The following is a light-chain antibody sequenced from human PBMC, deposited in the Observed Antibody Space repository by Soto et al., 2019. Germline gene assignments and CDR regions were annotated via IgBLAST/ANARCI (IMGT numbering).Light chain of an antibody. J-gene: IGLJ1*01. CDR3: RSYISSSTLNV. Sequence: QSVLTQPASVSGSPGQSITISCTGTSSDVGGYNYVSWYQQHPGKAPKLMIYDVSKRPSGVSNRFSGSKSGNTASLTISGLQAEDEADYYCRSYISSSTLNVFGNGTKVTVL. V-gene: IGLV2-14*01. CDR2: DVS. CDR1: SSDVGGYNY.